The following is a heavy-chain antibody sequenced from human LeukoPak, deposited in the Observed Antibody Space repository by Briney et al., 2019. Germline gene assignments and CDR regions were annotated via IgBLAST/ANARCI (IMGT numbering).Heavy chain of an antibody. CDR1: GFIFRNAH. CDR2: IMSNPAGGTT. D-gene: IGHD3-3*01. J-gene: IGHJ4*02. V-gene: IGHV3-15*01. Sequence: GGSLRLSCGASGFIFRNAHMTWVRQAPGKGLEWVGRIMSNPAGGTTDYGAAVKGRFTISRDDSRNMLYLQLTNARADDTAVYYCTTLAYDVHYWGRGTLVTVSS. CDR3: TTLAYDVHY.